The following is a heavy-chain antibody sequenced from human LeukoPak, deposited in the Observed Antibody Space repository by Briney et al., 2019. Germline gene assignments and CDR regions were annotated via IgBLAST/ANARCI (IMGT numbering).Heavy chain of an antibody. J-gene: IGHJ4*02. CDR2: IKQDGSEK. CDR3: VRDRGSSQWLV. V-gene: IGHV3-7*01. Sequence: PGGSLRLSCAASGFTFSSYWMSWVRQAPGKGLEWVANIKQDGSEKYYVDSVKGRFTISRDNAKNSLYLQMNSLRAEDTAVYYCVRDRGSSQWLVWGQGTLVTVSS. CDR1: GFTFSSYW. D-gene: IGHD6-19*01.